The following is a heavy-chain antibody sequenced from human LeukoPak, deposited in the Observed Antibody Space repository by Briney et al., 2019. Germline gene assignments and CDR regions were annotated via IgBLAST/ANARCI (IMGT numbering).Heavy chain of an antibody. J-gene: IGHJ6*02. CDR3: ASTPGIAVAGTGYYYGMDV. V-gene: IGHV4-34*01. Sequence: SETLSLTYAVYGGSFSGYYWSWIRQPPGKGLEWIGEINHSGSTNYNPSLKSRVTISVDTSKNQFSLKLSSVTAADTAVYYCASTPGIAVAGTGYYYGMDVWGQGTTVTVSS. CDR1: GGSFSGYY. D-gene: IGHD6-19*01. CDR2: INHSGST.